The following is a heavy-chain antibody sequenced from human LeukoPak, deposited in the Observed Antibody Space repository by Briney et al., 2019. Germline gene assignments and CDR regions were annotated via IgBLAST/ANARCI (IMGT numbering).Heavy chain of an antibody. CDR2: IYSGGST. CDR1: GFTVSSNY. Sequence: GGSLRLSCAASGFTVSSNYMSWVRQAPGKGLEWVSVIYSGGSTYYADSVKGRFTISRDTSKNTLYLQMNSLRAEDTAVYYCARFDYYDSSGSENYFDYWGQGTLVTVSS. V-gene: IGHV3-53*01. D-gene: IGHD3-22*01. J-gene: IGHJ4*02. CDR3: ARFDYYDSSGSENYFDY.